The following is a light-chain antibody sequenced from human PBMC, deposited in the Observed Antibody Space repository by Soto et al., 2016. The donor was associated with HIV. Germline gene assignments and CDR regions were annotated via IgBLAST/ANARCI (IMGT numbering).Light chain of an antibody. V-gene: IGLV3-21*03. CDR3: QVWDSSSDHLYV. CDR2: DNT. CDR1: NIGSRS. J-gene: IGLJ1*01. Sequence: SYVLTQPPSMSVAPGKTASLTCGGSNIGSRSVHWYQQKPGQAPVVVVYDNTDRPSGIPERFSGSNSGNTATLTISRVEAGDEADYYCQVWDSSSDHLYVFGTGPRSPS.